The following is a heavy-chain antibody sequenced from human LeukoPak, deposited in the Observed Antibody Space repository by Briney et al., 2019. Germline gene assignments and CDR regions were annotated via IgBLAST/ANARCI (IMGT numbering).Heavy chain of an antibody. CDR2: INPKSGGT. J-gene: IGHJ4*02. V-gene: IGHV1-2*02. D-gene: IGHD3-22*01. Sequence: ASVKVSCKASGYTFTGYYIHWVRQAPGQGLEWMGWINPKSGGTNYAQRFQGRVTMTRDTSISTAYMELSRLRSDDTAVYYCARGYYDNSGYYRLDYWGQGTLVTVSS. CDR3: ARGYYDNSGYYRLDY. CDR1: GYTFTGYY.